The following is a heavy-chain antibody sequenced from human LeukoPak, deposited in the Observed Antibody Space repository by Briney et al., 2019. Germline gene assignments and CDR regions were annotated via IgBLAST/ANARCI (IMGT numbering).Heavy chain of an antibody. D-gene: IGHD3-3*01. V-gene: IGHV4-4*02. Sequence: PSGTLSLTWAVAGGSISGDSWGSWVRQSPGKGLEWVGEIHHSGDTDYSSSIKSRVTISLDKSKTQFSLTLNSVTAADTAVYYCARGVDFRSEGVRFAPWGQGTLVTVSS. CDR1: GGSISGDSW. J-gene: IGHJ5*02. CDR2: IHHSGDT. CDR3: ARGVDFRSEGVRFAP.